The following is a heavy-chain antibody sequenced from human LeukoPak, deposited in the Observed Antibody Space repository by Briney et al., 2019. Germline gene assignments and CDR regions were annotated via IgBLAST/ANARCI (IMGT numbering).Heavy chain of an antibody. Sequence: GGSLRLSCAASGFTFSTYDMTWVRQAPGKGLEWVSSIRGSGGSTYYADSVKGRFTTSRDNSKNTLYLQMNGLRAEDTAVYYCAKDLAAVPGNKYFAYWGQGTLVTVSS. D-gene: IGHD6-19*01. CDR1: GFTFSTYD. J-gene: IGHJ4*02. CDR3: AKDLAAVPGNKYFAY. CDR2: IRGSGGST. V-gene: IGHV3-23*01.